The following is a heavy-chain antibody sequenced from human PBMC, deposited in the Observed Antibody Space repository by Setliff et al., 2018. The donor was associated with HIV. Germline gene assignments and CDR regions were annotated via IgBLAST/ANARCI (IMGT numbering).Heavy chain of an antibody. CDR1: GDGISSWQ. CDR3: ARVRLTMIMMVDYFDQ. Sequence: PSETLSLTCTVSGDGISSWQWSWIRQPPGKALEWIGYAYYSGSTNYNPSLKSRVTISIDMSKNQFSLSLTSVTAADTAVYYCARVRLTMIMMVDYFDQWGQGTLVTVSS. CDR2: AYYSGST. V-gene: IGHV4-59*12. J-gene: IGHJ4*02. D-gene: IGHD3-22*01.